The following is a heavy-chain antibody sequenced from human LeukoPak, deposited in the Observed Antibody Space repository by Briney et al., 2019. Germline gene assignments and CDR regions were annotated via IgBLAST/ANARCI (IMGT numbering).Heavy chain of an antibody. D-gene: IGHD1-14*01. Sequence: PSETLSLTCTVSGGSISSSSYYWGWIRQPPGKGLEWIGSIYYSGSTNYNPSLKSRVTISVDTSKNQFSLKLSSVTAADTAVYYCARFHVTVGMDVWGQGTTVTVSS. J-gene: IGHJ6*02. V-gene: IGHV4-39*07. CDR1: GGSISSSSYY. CDR2: IYYSGST. CDR3: ARFHVTVGMDV.